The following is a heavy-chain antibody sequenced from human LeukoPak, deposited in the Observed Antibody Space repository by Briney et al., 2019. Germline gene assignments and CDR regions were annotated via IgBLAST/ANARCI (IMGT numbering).Heavy chain of an antibody. CDR3: ARDRGSGKKMRFYFDY. Sequence: GGSLRLSCAASGFTFSSYGMHWVRQAPGKGLEWVAVIWYDGSNKYYADSVKGRFTISRDNSKNTLYLQMNSLRAEDTAVYYCARDRGSGKKMRFYFDYWGQGTLVTVSS. V-gene: IGHV3-33*01. J-gene: IGHJ4*02. D-gene: IGHD3-10*01. CDR2: IWYDGSNK. CDR1: GFTFSSYG.